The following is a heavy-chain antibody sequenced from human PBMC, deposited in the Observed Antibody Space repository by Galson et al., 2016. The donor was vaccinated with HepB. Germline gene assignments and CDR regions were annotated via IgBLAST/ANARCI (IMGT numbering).Heavy chain of an antibody. CDR1: GFTFSDYA. D-gene: IGHD5-18*01. J-gene: IGHJ3*01. CDR3: VRGGDTVIGAAFDV. CDR2: ISSRSSTI. Sequence: SLRLSCAASGFTFSDYAMGWVRQAPGRGLEWISYISSRSSTIYYADSVKGRFTISRDNAKNSLFLQMNSLRAEDTAVYYCVRGGDTVIGAAFDVWGQGTMVTVSS. V-gene: IGHV3-11*04.